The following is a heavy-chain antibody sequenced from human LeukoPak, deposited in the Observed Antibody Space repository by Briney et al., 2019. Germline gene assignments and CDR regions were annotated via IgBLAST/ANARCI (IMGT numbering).Heavy chain of an antibody. CDR3: ARDVYYYPSSGHSVQIPHDAFDM. CDR1: GYTFTSYA. J-gene: IGHJ3*02. D-gene: IGHD3-22*01. Sequence: ASVKVSCKASGYTFTSYAMNWVRQAPGQGLEWMGWISGYDGNTHYAQKLRGRVSLTRDTSTTTAYMELRNLNYDDAAVYYCARDVYYYPSSGHSVQIPHDAFDMWGQGTMVTVS. CDR2: ISGYDGNT. V-gene: IGHV1-18*01.